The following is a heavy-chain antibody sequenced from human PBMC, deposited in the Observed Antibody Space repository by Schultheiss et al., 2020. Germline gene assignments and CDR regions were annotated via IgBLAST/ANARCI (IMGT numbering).Heavy chain of an antibody. CDR3: AKDRYGGGDYGWFDP. V-gene: IGHV3-23*03. J-gene: IGHJ5*02. Sequence: GGSLRLSCAASGFTFSSYAMSWVRQAPGKGLEWVSVIYSGGSTYYADSVKGRFTISRDNSKNTLYLQMNSLRAEDTAVYYCAKDRYGGGDYGWFDPWGQGTLVNVSS. CDR1: GFTFSSYA. D-gene: IGHD4-17*01. CDR2: IYSGGST.